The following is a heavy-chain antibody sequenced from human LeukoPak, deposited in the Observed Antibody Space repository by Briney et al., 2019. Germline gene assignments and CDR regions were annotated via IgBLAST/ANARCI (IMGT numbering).Heavy chain of an antibody. V-gene: IGHV3-23*01. CDR1: GLTFSSYA. CDR3: AKDGRRYSSGFDY. J-gene: IGHJ4*02. CDR2: ISGSGGST. D-gene: IGHD6-19*01. Sequence: GGSLRLSCAASGLTFSSYAMSWVRQAPGKGLEWVSAISGSGGSTYYADSVKGRFTISRDNSKNTLYLQMNSLRAEDTAVYYCAKDGRRYSSGFDYWGQGTLVTVSS.